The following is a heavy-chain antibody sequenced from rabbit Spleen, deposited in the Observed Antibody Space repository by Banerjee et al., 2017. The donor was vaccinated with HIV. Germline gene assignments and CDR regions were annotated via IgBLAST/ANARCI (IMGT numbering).Heavy chain of an antibody. CDR1: GFTLSSSYW. J-gene: IGHJ2*01. Sequence: QEQLEESGGDLVKPGASLTLTCTASGFTLSSSYWIWWVRQAPGKGLEWIACISGGSSGSTGYASWVNGRFTISKTSSTTVTLQMTSLTAADTATYFCARNYVNAFDPWGQGTLVTVS. CDR2: ISGGSSGST. V-gene: IGHV1S45*01. D-gene: IGHD1-1*01. CDR3: ARNYVNAFDP.